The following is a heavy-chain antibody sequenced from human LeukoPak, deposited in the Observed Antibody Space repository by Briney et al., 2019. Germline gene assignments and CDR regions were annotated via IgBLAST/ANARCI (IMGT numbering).Heavy chain of an antibody. J-gene: IGHJ4*02. CDR3: AREPYRGQFDY. Sequence: GASVKVSCKASGYTFTSYDISWVRQAPGQGLEWMGGIIPIFGTANYAQKFQGRVTITTDESTSTAYMELSSLRSEDTAVYYCAREPYRGQFDYWGQGTLVTVSS. D-gene: IGHD1-14*01. CDR2: IIPIFGTA. CDR1: GYTFTSYD. V-gene: IGHV1-69*05.